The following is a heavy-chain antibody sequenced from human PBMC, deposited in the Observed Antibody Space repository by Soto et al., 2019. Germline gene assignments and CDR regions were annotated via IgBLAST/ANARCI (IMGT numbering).Heavy chain of an antibody. CDR3: AKDSSVTAGGSGGWFDP. J-gene: IGHJ5*02. D-gene: IGHD2-15*01. V-gene: IGHV3-30*18. CDR1: GFDFNTYG. Sequence: QVQLVQSGGGVVQPGRSLRLSCAASGFDFNTYGLHWVRQAPGKGLEWVAGISFDGGNQYYADSVKGRFTISRDKSNNTLYLPMNSLGAEDTATYYCAKDSSVTAGGSGGWFDPWGQGTLVIVSS. CDR2: ISFDGGNQ.